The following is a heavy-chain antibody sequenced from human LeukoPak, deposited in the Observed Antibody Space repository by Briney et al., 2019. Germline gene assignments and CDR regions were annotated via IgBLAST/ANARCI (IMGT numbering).Heavy chain of an antibody. J-gene: IGHJ6*03. CDR1: DGSISSYY. D-gene: IGHD3-3*01. Sequence: TSETLSLTGTVPDGSISSYYWSWIRKPPGKGLKWIGYIYYSGSTSYNPSLKSRVTISVDTSKNQFSLKLSSVTAADTAVYYCARLHDFWSGYTTYYYMDVWGKGTTVTVSS. V-gene: IGHV4-59*01. CDR3: ARLHDFWSGYTTYYYMDV. CDR2: IYYSGST.